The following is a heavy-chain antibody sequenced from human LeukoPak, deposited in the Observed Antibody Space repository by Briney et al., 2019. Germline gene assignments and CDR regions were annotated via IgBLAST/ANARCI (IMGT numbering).Heavy chain of an antibody. CDR2: INPNSGGT. V-gene: IGHV1-2*02. CDR3: AREVGYCSGGSCYSYFDY. CDR1: GYTFTGYY. Sequence: GASVKVSCKASGYTFTGYYMHWVRQAPGQGLEWMGWINPNSGGTNYAQKFQGRVTMTRDTSISTAYMELSRLRSDDTAVYYCAREVGYCSGGSCYSYFDYWGQGTLVTVSS. D-gene: IGHD2-15*01. J-gene: IGHJ4*02.